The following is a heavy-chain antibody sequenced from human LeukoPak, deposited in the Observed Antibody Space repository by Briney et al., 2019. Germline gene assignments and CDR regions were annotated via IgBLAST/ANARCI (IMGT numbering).Heavy chain of an antibody. V-gene: IGHV4-59*01. D-gene: IGHD6-19*01. CDR3: ASTPSSGWYGGVFDY. Sequence: SETLSLTCTVSGGPISSYYWSWIRQPPGKGLEWIGYIYYSGSTNYNPSLKSRVTISVDTSKNQFSLKLSTVTAADTAVYYCASTPSSGWYGGVFDYWGQGTLVTVSS. CDR2: IYYSGST. J-gene: IGHJ4*02. CDR1: GGPISSYY.